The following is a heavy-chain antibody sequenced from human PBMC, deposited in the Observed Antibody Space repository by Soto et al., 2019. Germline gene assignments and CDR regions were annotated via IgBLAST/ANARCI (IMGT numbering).Heavy chain of an antibody. CDR2: IYWNDDK. CDR1: GFSLSTSGVG. V-gene: IGHV2-5*01. D-gene: IGHD3-9*01. J-gene: IGHJ4*02. CDR3: AHSRIRYFDWLSTTTYYFDY. Sequence: QITLKESGPTLVKPTQTLTLTCTFSGFSLSTSGVGVGWIRQPPGKALEWLALIYWNDDKRYSPSLKSRLTITKNTSKNQVVLTMTNMDPVDTATYYCAHSRIRYFDWLSTTTYYFDYWGQGTLVTVSS.